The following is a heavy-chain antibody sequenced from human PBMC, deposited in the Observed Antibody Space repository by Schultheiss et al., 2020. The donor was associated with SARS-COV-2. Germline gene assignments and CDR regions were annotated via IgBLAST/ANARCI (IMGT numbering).Heavy chain of an antibody. Sequence: GGSLRLSCAASGFTVSSNYMSWVRQAPGKGLEWVSVIYSGGSTYYPGSVKGRFTISRENAKNSLYLQMNSLRAGDTAVYYCARVGSSKPFDYWGQGTLVTVSS. V-gene: IGHV3-66*01. D-gene: IGHD2-2*01. CDR1: GFTVSSNY. J-gene: IGHJ4*02. CDR2: IYSGGST. CDR3: ARVGSSKPFDY.